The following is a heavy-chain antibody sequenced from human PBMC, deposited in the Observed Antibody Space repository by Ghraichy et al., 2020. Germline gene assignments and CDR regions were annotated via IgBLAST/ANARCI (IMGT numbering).Heavy chain of an antibody. CDR2: FDPEDGET. D-gene: IGHD2-8*01. J-gene: IGHJ4*02. Sequence: ASVKVSCKVSGYTLTELSMHWVRQAPGKGLEWMGGFDPEDGETIYAQKFQGRVTMTEDTSTDTAYMELSSLRSEDTAVYYCATSVFRVYAIQGYFDYWGQGTLVTVSS. CDR1: GYTLTELS. V-gene: IGHV1-24*01. CDR3: ATSVFRVYAIQGYFDY.